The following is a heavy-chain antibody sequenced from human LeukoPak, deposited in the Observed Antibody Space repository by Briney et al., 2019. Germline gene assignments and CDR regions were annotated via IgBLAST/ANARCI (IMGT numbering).Heavy chain of an antibody. Sequence: GASVKVSCKASGYTFTGYYMHWVRQAPGQGLEWMGWINPNSGGTNYAQKFQGWVTMTRDTSISTAYMELSGLRSDDTAVYYCVRDGEGVAISVNYWFAPWGQGTLVTVS. D-gene: IGHD3-10*01. J-gene: IGHJ5*02. CDR2: INPNSGGT. CDR3: VRDGEGVAISVNYWFAP. CDR1: GYTFTGYY. V-gene: IGHV1-2*04.